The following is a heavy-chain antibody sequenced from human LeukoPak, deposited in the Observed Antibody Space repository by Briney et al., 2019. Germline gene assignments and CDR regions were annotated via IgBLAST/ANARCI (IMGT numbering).Heavy chain of an antibody. J-gene: IGHJ4*02. CDR2: IYYSGST. V-gene: IGHV4-59*01. CDR1: GGSISSYY. Sequence: KPSETLSLTCTVSGGSISSYYWSWIRQPAGKVLEWIGCIYYSGSTNYNPSLKSRVTISVDTSKNQFSLKLSSVTAADTAVYYCARVSLFGSRYYFDYWGQGTLVTVSS. CDR3: ARVSLFGSRYYFDY. D-gene: IGHD3-16*01.